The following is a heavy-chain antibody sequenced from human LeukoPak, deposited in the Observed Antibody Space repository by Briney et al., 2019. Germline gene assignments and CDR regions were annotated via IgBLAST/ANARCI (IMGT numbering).Heavy chain of an antibody. V-gene: IGHV3-48*04. CDR3: ARGSIVGATGNDY. CDR1: GFTFSSYS. CDR2: ISSSSSTI. D-gene: IGHD1-26*01. Sequence: PGGSLRLSCAASGFTFSSYSMNWVRQAPGKGLEWVSYISSSSSTIYYADSVKGRFTISRDNAKNSLYLQMNSLRAEDTAVYYCARGSIVGATGNDYWGQGTLVTVSS. J-gene: IGHJ4*02.